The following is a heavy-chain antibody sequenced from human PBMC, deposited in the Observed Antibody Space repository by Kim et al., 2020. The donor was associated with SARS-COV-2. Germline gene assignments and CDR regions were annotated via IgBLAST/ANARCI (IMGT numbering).Heavy chain of an antibody. D-gene: IGHD6-19*01. CDR1: GGSISSSSYY. CDR3: ARQAGIAVAGTVVRGWFDP. CDR2: IYYSGST. Sequence: SETLSLTCTVSGGSISSSSYYWGWIRQPPGKGLEWIGSIYYSGSTYYNPSLKSRVTISVDTSKNQFSLKLSSVTAADTAVYYCARQAGIAVAGTVVRGWFDPWGQGTLVTVSS. V-gene: IGHV4-39*01. J-gene: IGHJ5*02.